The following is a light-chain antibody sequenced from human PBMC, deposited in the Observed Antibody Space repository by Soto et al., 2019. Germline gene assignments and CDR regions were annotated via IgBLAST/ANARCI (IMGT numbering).Light chain of an antibody. CDR2: GAS. CDR1: QSVSSN. Sequence: EIVMTQSPATLSVSPGERATLSCRASQSVSSNLAWYQQKPAQAPRLLIYGASTRATGIPARFSGSGSGTEFTLTISNLQSEDFAVYYCQHPWTFGQGTKVEIK. J-gene: IGKJ1*01. V-gene: IGKV3-15*01. CDR3: QHPWT.